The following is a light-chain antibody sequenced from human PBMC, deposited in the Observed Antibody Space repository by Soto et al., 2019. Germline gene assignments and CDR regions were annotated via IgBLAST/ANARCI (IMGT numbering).Light chain of an antibody. CDR3: QQYNSYSPMYT. J-gene: IGKJ2*01. CDR1: QTISSW. Sequence: DIQMTQSPSTLSVSVGDRVTITCRASQTISSWLAWYQQKPGKAPKLLIYKASTLKSGVPSRFSGSGSGTEFTLTISSLQPDDFATYYCQQYNSYSPMYTFGQGTKVDIK. V-gene: IGKV1-5*03. CDR2: KAS.